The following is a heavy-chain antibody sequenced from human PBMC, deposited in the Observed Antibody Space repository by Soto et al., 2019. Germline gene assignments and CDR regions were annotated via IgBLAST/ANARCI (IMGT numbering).Heavy chain of an antibody. D-gene: IGHD3-22*01. V-gene: IGHV3-9*01. Sequence: GGSLRLSCAASGFTFDDYAMHWVRQAPGKGLEWVSGISWNSGSIGYADSVKGRFTISRDNAKNSLYLQMNSLRAEDTALYYCAKGYYYDSSGSRSPQLQEGWFDPWGQGTLVTVSS. CDR2: ISWNSGSI. CDR3: AKGYYYDSSGSRSPQLQEGWFDP. CDR1: GFTFDDYA. J-gene: IGHJ5*02.